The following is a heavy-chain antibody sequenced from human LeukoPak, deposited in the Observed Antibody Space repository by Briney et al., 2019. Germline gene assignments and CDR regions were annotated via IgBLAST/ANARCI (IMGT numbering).Heavy chain of an antibody. V-gene: IGHV3-30*02. CDR2: IRYDGSNK. Sequence: RSGGSLRLSCAASGFTFSSYGMHRVRQAPGKGLEWVTFIRYDGSNKYYADSVKGRFTISRDNSKNTLYLQMNSLRVEDTAVYYCARTYSSSWGIIDYWGQGTLVTVSS. CDR1: GFTFSSYG. D-gene: IGHD6-13*01. J-gene: IGHJ4*02. CDR3: ARTYSSSWGIIDY.